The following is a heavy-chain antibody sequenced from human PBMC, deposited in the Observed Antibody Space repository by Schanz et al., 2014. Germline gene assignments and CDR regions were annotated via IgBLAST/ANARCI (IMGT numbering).Heavy chain of an antibody. Sequence: QVQLVQSGAEVKKLGASVKVSCKASGYTFTDYYMHWVRQAPGHGLEWMGRINPNSGGTNYAQKFQGRVTRTRDTSISTAYMEMSRLISDDTAVYYCAKEMLDIVATMDDDAFDIWGQGTMVTVSS. J-gene: IGHJ3*02. CDR1: GYTFTDYY. CDR2: INPNSGGT. V-gene: IGHV1-2*06. D-gene: IGHD5-12*01. CDR3: AKEMLDIVATMDDDAFDI.